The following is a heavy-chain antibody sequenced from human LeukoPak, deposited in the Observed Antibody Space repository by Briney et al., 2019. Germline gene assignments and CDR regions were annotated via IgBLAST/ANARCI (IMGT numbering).Heavy chain of an antibody. Sequence: GASVKVSCKASGYTFTGYYIHWVRQAPGQGPEYMGWINPNSGDTNYARKFQDRVTLTRDTSISTAYMELSNLRSDDTAMYYCARPNGDFYNWFDTWGQGTLVTVSS. CDR2: INPNSGDT. V-gene: IGHV1-2*02. J-gene: IGHJ5*02. D-gene: IGHD2-21*02. CDR3: ARPNGDFYNWFDT. CDR1: GYTFTGYY.